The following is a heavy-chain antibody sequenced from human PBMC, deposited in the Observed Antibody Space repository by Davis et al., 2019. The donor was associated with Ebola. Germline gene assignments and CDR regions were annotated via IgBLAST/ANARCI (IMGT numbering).Heavy chain of an antibody. Sequence: PSETLSLTCTVSGGSISSYYWSWIRQPAGKGLEWIGRIYTSGSTNYNPSLKSRVTMSVDTSKNHFSLKLSSVNAAETAVYYCARERRAVAGTAANYYYYMDVWGKGTTVTVSS. CDR2: IYTSGST. CDR1: GGSISSYY. CDR3: ARERRAVAGTAANYYYYMDV. V-gene: IGHV4-4*07. D-gene: IGHD6-19*01. J-gene: IGHJ6*03.